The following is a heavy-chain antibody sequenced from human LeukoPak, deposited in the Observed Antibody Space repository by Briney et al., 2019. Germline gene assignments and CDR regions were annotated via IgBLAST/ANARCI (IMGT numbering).Heavy chain of an antibody. J-gene: IGHJ4*02. Sequence: SETLSLTCTVSGGSISSGGYYWSWIRQHPGKGLEWIGYIYYSGSTYYTPSLKSRVTISVDTSKNQFSLKLSSVTAADTAVYYCARGSPIVEARFYFDYWGQGTLVTVSS. D-gene: IGHD3-16*02. CDR2: IYYSGST. CDR1: GGSISSGGYY. CDR3: ARGSPIVEARFYFDY. V-gene: IGHV4-31*03.